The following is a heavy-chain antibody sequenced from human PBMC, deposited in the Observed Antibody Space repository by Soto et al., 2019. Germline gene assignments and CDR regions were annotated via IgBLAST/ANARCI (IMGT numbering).Heavy chain of an antibody. CDR2: ISAYNGKR. D-gene: IGHD5-12*01. V-gene: IGHV1-18*01. CDR1: GYPFTSYG. J-gene: IGHJ3*02. CDR3: ARGSIVASIHDAFEI. Sequence: QGQLLQSGDEVKTPGASVRVSCRASGYPFTSYGISWVRQAPGQGLEWVAWISAYNGKRDTAQKFQDRVTMTLDTTTDKAHMDLGDLTSADTAVYYCARGSIVASIHDAFEIWGQGTKVTVSS.